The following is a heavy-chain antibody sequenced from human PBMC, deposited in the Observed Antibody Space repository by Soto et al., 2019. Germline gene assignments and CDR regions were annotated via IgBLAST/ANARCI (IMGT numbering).Heavy chain of an antibody. Sequence: EVQLLESGGGLVQPGGSLRLSCAASGFTFNNYAMTWVRQAPGKELEWVSDISGGGDTTSYADSVKGRFTVARDGSKNTLYLQRSSLRDEDTALYYCAIGRGGLGSLTPRVDFWGQGTLVTVSS. V-gene: IGHV3-23*01. CDR3: AIGRGGLGSLTPRVDF. J-gene: IGHJ4*02. D-gene: IGHD3-10*01. CDR2: ISGGGDTT. CDR1: GFTFNNYA.